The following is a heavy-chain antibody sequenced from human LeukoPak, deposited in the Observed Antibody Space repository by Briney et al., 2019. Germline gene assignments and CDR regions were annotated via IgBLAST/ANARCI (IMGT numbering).Heavy chain of an antibody. CDR2: IYYSGST. Sequence: KPSETLSLTCTVSGNSISSSSYYWGWIRQPPGKGLEWIGYIYYSGSTYYNPSLKSRVTISVDTSKNQFSLKLSSVTAADTAVYYCARAAHRSQNLDYWGQGTLVTVSS. D-gene: IGHD6-6*01. CDR3: ARAAHRSQNLDY. J-gene: IGHJ4*02. V-gene: IGHV4-30-4*08. CDR1: GNSISSSSYY.